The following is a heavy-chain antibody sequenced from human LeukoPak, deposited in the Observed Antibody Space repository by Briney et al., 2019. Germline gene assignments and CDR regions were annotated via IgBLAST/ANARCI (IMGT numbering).Heavy chain of an antibody. Sequence: VASVKVSCKASGGTFSSYAISWVRQAPGQGLEWMGGIIPIFGTANYAQKFQGRVTITADESTSTAYMELSSLRSEDTAVYYCARVEVYDILTGYPSGYWGQGTLVTVSS. CDR2: IIPIFGTA. CDR1: GGTFSSYA. D-gene: IGHD3-9*01. V-gene: IGHV1-69*13. J-gene: IGHJ4*02. CDR3: ARVEVYDILTGYPSGY.